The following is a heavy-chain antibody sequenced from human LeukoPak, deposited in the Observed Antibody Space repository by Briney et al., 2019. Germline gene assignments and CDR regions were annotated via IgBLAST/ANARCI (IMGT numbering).Heavy chain of an antibody. Sequence: TGGSLILSCAASGFTFSSYWMHWVRQAPGKGLVWVSRINGDGSSTSYADSVKGRFTISRDNAKNTLYLQMNSLRAEDTAVYYCARDPVNYYDSSGSGFCDYWGQGTLVTVSS. J-gene: IGHJ4*02. D-gene: IGHD3-22*01. V-gene: IGHV3-74*01. CDR3: ARDPVNYYDSSGSGFCDY. CDR2: INGDGSST. CDR1: GFTFSSYW.